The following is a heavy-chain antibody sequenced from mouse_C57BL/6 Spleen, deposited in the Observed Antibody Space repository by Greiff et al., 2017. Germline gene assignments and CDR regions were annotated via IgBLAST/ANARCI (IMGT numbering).Heavy chain of an antibody. CDR3: AREGDGYYWYFDV. V-gene: IGHV1-80*01. CDR2: IYPGDGDT. Sequence: VQLQESGAELVKPGASVKISCKASGYAFSSYWMNWVKQRPGKGLEWIGQIYPGDGDTNYNGKFKGKATLTADKSSSTAYMQLSSLTSEDSAVYFCAREGDGYYWYFDVWGTGTTVTVSS. CDR1: GYAFSSYW. D-gene: IGHD2-3*01. J-gene: IGHJ1*03.